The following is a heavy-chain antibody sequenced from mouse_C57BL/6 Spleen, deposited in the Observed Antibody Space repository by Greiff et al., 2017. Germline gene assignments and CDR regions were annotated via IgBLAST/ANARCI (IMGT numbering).Heavy chain of an antibody. CDR3: ARRGPRDY. J-gene: IGHJ2*01. CDR2: IGPSDSYT. Sequence: QVQLQQPGAELVRPGTSVTLSCTASGYTFTSYWMHWVQQTPGQGLEWIGVIGPSDSYTNYNQTFKGQATLTVDTSSRPAYMQLSSLTSEASAVYYYARRGPRDYWGQGTTLTVSS. D-gene: IGHD3-3*01. CDR1: GYTFTSYW. V-gene: IGHV1-59*01.